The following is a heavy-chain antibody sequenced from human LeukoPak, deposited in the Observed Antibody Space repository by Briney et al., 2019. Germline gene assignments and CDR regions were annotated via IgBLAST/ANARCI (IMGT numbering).Heavy chain of an antibody. Sequence: PGGSLRLSCAASEFTFSSYGMHWVRQAPGKGLEWVAFIRYGGSNKYYADSVKGRFTISRDNSKNMLYLFMNNLRAEDTAVYYCALLGGKLLWRIDYWGQGTRVTVSS. CDR1: EFTFSSYG. CDR2: IRYGGSNK. V-gene: IGHV3-30*02. D-gene: IGHD3-10*01. CDR3: ALLGGKLLWRIDY. J-gene: IGHJ4*02.